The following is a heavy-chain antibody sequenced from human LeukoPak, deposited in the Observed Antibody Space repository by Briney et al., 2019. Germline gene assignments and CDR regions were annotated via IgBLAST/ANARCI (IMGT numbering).Heavy chain of an antibody. J-gene: IGHJ4*02. Sequence: SVKVSCKASGGTFSSYAISWVRQAPGQGLEWMGRIIPILGIANYAQKFQGRVTITTDKSTSTAYMELSSLRSEDAAVYYCATSYRGGYYDSSGYYFYWGQGTLVTVSS. CDR3: ATSYRGGYYDSSGYYFY. CDR1: GGTFSSYA. D-gene: IGHD3-22*01. CDR2: IIPILGIA. V-gene: IGHV1-69*04.